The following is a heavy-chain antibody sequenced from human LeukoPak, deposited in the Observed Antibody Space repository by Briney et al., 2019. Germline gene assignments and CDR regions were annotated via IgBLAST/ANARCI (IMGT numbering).Heavy chain of an antibody. J-gene: IGHJ4*02. CDR3: ALENGWAFFDY. CDR1: GGSISRGSYY. CDR2: IYTSGST. V-gene: IGHV4-61*02. Sequence: PSEPLSLTCTVSGGSISRGSYYWSWIRQPAGKGLEWIGRIYTSGSTNYNPSLKSRVTISVDTSKNQFSLKLSSVTAADTAVYYCALENGWAFFDYWGQGTLVTVSS. D-gene: IGHD2-2*03.